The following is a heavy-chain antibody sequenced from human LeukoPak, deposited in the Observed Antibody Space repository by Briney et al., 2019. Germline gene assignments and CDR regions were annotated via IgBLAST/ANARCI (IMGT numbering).Heavy chain of an antibody. J-gene: IGHJ4*02. D-gene: IGHD3-22*01. CDR1: GYTSTSYY. CDR3: ARGTSITMIVVVITDFDY. Sequence: GASVKVSCKASGYTSTSYYMHWVRQAPGQGLEWMGIINPSGGSTSYAQKFQGRVTMTRDTSTSTVYMELSSLRSEDTAVYYCARGTSITMIVVVITDFDYWGQGTLVTVSS. CDR2: INPSGGST. V-gene: IGHV1-46*01.